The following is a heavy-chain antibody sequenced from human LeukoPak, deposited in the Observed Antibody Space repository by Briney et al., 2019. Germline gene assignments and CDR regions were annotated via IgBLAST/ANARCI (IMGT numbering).Heavy chain of an antibody. CDR2: IWFDGSNK. J-gene: IGHJ5*02. CDR1: GITFSSHS. V-gene: IGHV3-30*02. D-gene: IGHD1-20*01. CDR3: ASRGITGTTSYNYFDP. Sequence: GGSLRLSCTDSGITFSSHSMNWVRQAPGKGLEWVAFIWFDGSNKYYADSVKGRFTISRDNSKNTLYLQMNSLRAEDTAVYYCASRGITGTTSYNYFDPWGQGTLVTVSS.